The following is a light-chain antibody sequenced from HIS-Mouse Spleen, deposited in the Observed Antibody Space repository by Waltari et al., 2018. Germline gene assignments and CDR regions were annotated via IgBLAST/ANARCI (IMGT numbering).Light chain of an antibody. Sequence: QSALTQPASVSGSPGQSITISFTGTSSDVGGYKFVSWYQQHPGKAPKLMIYEVSNRPSGVSNRFSGSKSGNTASLTISGLQAEDEADYYCSSYTSSSTLVFGGGTKLTVL. V-gene: IGLV2-14*01. CDR3: SSYTSSSTLV. J-gene: IGLJ3*02. CDR2: EVS. CDR1: SSDVGGYKF.